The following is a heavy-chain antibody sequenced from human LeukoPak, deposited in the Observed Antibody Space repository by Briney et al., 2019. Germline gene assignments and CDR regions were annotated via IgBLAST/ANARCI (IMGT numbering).Heavy chain of an antibody. CDR3: ARQTSCFDY. CDR1: GFIVSNNY. CDR2: IYSGGNT. J-gene: IGHJ4*02. Sequence: GGSLRLSCAASGFIVSNNYMSWVRQAPGKGLEWVSIIYSGGNTYYADSVKGRFTISRDNSKNTLYLQMNSLRAEDTAVYYCARQTSCFDYWGQGTLVTVSS. V-gene: IGHV3-53*01.